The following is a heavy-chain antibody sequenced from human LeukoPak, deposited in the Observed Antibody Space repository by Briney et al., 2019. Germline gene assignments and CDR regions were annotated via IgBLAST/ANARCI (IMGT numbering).Heavy chain of an antibody. J-gene: IGHJ4*02. D-gene: IGHD3-22*01. Sequence: GGSLSLSCAASGFTFSDYYMSWIRQAPGKGLEWVSYISSSGSTIYYADSVKGRFTISRDNAKNSLYLQMNSLRAEDTAVYYCASSGYDSQTYYYDSSGLFLFDYWGQGTLVTVSS. CDR3: ASSGYDSQTYYYDSSGLFLFDY. V-gene: IGHV3-11*01. CDR1: GFTFSDYY. CDR2: ISSSGSTI.